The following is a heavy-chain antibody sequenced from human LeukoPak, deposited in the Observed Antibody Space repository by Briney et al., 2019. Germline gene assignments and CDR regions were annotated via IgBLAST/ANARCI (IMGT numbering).Heavy chain of an antibody. J-gene: IGHJ4*02. CDR2: IYYTGST. V-gene: IGHV4-39*01. D-gene: IGHD6-19*01. Sequence: PSETLSLTCTVSGGSISSSSYYWGWIRQPPGKGLEWVGTIYYTGSTYYSPSLKSRVTISVDTSKNQCSLKLSSVTAADTAVYYCARRRGWYPVDYWGQGTLVTVSS. CDR3: ARRRGWYPVDY. CDR1: GGSISSSSYY.